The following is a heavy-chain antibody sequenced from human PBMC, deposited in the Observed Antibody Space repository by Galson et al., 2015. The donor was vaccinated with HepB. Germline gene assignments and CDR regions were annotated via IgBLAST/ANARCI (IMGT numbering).Heavy chain of an antibody. CDR2: IRTKKDGGTT. J-gene: IGHJ1*01. D-gene: IGHD3-3*01. V-gene: IGHV3-15*01. CDR3: TTDLSIFGVATRAEYFQH. CDR1: GFVFNNAR. Sequence: SLRLSCAASGFVFNNARMSWVRQAPGKGLEWVGRIRTKKDGGTTDYAAPVKGRFTISRDDSKNTLFLQMNSLKTEDTAVYYCTTDLSIFGVATRAEYFQHWGQGTLVSVSS.